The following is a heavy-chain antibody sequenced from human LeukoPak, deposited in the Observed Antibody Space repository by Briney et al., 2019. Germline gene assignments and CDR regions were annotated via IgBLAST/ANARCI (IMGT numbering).Heavy chain of an antibody. CDR2: IYSGGST. J-gene: IGHJ4*02. CDR3: ARRAGDYSHPYDY. D-gene: IGHD3-22*01. Sequence: GGSLRLSCTVSGFTVSSNSMSWVRQAPGKGLEWLSFIYSGGSTQYSDSVKGRFTISRDNSKNTLYLQMNSLRAEDTAVYYCARRAGDYSHPYDYWGQGTLVTVSS. CDR1: GFTVSSNS. V-gene: IGHV3-53*01.